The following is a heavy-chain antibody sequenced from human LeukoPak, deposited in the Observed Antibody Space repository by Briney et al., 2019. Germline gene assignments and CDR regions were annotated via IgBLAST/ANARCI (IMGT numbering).Heavy chain of an antibody. CDR3: ARGGPEYCSGGSRNIFDY. J-gene: IGHJ4*02. Sequence: ASVKVSCKASGYTFTSYDINWVRQATGQGLEWMGWMNSKSGDIGYAQKFRGRVTMTRNTSISTAYMELRSLGSDDTAVYYCARGGPEYCSGGSRNIFDYWGQGVLVTVSS. D-gene: IGHD2-15*01. CDR2: MNSKSGDI. CDR1: GYTFTSYD. V-gene: IGHV1-8*01.